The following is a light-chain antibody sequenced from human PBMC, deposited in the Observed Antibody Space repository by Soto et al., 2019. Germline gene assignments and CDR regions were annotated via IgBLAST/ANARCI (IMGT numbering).Light chain of an antibody. J-gene: IGKJ4*01. V-gene: IGKV3D-15*01. CDR1: QSVSSN. Sequence: EIVMTQSPATLSVSPGERATLSCRASQSVSSNLAWYQRKPGQAPRLLIYDTSTRATGIPAKFSGSGSGTEFTLTISSLQSEDFVVYYCQQYNSWPRLTFGGGTKVDIK. CDR3: QQYNSWPRLT. CDR2: DTS.